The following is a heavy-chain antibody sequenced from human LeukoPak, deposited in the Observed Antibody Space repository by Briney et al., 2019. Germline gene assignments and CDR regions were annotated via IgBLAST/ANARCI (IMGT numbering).Heavy chain of an antibody. CDR2: ISYDRTNK. Sequence: PGGSLRLSCAASGFTFSDYGMHWVRQAPGKGLEWVAYISYDRTNKRYPDSVEGRFTISRDNSKNTLYLQMNSLRAEDTAVYYCAKPGSGSYPQYFQHWGQGTLVTVSS. J-gene: IGHJ1*01. CDR1: GFTFSDYG. D-gene: IGHD3-10*01. V-gene: IGHV3-30*18. CDR3: AKPGSGSYPQYFQH.